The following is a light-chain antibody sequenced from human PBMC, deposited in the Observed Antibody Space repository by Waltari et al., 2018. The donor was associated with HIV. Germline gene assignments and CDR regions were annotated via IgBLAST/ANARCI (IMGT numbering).Light chain of an antibody. CDR2: EVY. J-gene: IGKJ4*01. CDR1: QSPLHSDAKTY. V-gene: IGKV2D-29*02. CDR3: MQSIQPSLT. Sequence: IVLTQTPLSLPVTPGQPASISCKSSQSPLHSDAKTYLYWYLQKPAQFPHPRFHEVYNRCSGVPDRFSGSGSGTDFTLKIRRVEAEDVGVYYCMQSIQPSLTFGGGTKVEIK.